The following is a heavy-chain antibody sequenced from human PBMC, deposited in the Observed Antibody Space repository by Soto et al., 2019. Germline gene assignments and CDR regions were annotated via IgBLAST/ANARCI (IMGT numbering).Heavy chain of an antibody. CDR1: GGTFSSYA. CDR3: ARGADPYYYYGMDV. J-gene: IGHJ6*02. Sequence: GASVKVSCKASGGTFSSYAISWVRQAPGQGLEWMGGIIPIFGTANYARKFQGRVTITADESTSTAYMELSSLRSEDTAVYYCARGADPYYYYGMDVWGQGTTVTVS. V-gene: IGHV1-69*13. CDR2: IIPIFGTA.